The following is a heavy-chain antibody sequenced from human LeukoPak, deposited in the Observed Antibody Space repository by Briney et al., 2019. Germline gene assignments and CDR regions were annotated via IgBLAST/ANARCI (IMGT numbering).Heavy chain of an antibody. CDR3: ARDRWNDSLGFRGLDV. CDR2: ISHSGTT. Sequence: SETLSLTCSVSGGSIDTGDSYWTWIRQHPGKGLEWIGYISHSGTTRYNWSLHRRLTISIDTSKSEFSLKLSSVTAADTAVYFCARDRWNDSLGFRGLDVWGQGTTVAVSS. J-gene: IGHJ6*02. CDR1: GGSIDTGDSY. D-gene: IGHD1-1*01. V-gene: IGHV4-31*03.